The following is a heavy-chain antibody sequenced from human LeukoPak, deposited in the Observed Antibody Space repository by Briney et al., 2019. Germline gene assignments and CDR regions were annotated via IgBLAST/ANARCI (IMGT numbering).Heavy chain of an antibody. CDR3: ASRWGGGYSYGWWGPIDY. CDR2: IYDSGST. J-gene: IGHJ4*02. CDR1: GYSISSGYY. V-gene: IGHV4-38-2*02. Sequence: SETLSLTCTVAGYSISSGYYWGWIRPPPGKGREGSGTIYDSGSTNYKPYIKRRVTISTDKAKNQFSLKLSSVTAADTAVYYCASRWGGGYSYGWWGPIDYWGQGTLVTVSS. D-gene: IGHD5-18*01.